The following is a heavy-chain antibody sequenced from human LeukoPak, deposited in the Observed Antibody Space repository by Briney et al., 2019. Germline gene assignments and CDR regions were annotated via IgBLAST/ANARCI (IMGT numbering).Heavy chain of an antibody. CDR3: SRDSYGYQPEFGFAV. CDR2: VAGKTHTGTT. V-gene: IGHV3-49*03. J-gene: IGHJ6*02. CDR1: GFTFGDYA. Sequence: PGGSLRLSCTAAGFTFGDYAISWFRQAPGKGLQWVAFVAGKTHTGTTEYAASVKGRFSISRDDSKSVAYLEMNSLNTEDTAVYYCSRDSYGYQPEFGFAVWGPGTTVTVSS. D-gene: IGHD2-2*01.